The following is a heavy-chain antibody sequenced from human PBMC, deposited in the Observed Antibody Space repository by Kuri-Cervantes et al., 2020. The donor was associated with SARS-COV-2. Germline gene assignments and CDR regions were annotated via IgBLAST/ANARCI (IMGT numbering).Heavy chain of an antibody. CDR3: ARDHDFWSGPNLAY. J-gene: IGHJ4*02. CDR2: ISYDGSNK. Sequence: LSLTCAASGFTFSSYAMHWVRQAPGKGLEWVAVISYDGSNKYYADSVKGRFTISRDNSKNTLYLQMNSLRAEDTAVYYCARDHDFWSGPNLAYWGQGTLVTVSS. CDR1: GFTFSSYA. D-gene: IGHD3-3*01. V-gene: IGHV3-30-3*01.